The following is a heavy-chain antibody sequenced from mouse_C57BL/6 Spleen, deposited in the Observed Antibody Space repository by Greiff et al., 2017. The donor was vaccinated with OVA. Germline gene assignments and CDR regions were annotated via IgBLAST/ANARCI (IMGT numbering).Heavy chain of an antibody. CDR1: GYSFTGYY. CDR3: ARRYYSHPWFAY. V-gene: IGHV1-42*01. Sequence: VQLQQSGPELVKPGASVKISCKASGYSFTGYYMNWVKQSPEKSLEWIGEINPSTGGTTYNQKFKAKATLTVDKSSSTAYMQLKSLTSEDSAVYYCARRYYSHPWFAYWGQGTLVPVSA. CDR2: INPSTGGT. D-gene: IGHD2-12*01. J-gene: IGHJ3*01.